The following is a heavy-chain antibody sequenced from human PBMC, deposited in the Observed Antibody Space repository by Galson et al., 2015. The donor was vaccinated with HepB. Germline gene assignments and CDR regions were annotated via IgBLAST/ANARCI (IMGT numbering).Heavy chain of an antibody. CDR1: GGTFSSDT. Sequence: SVKVSCKASGGTFSSDTISWVRQAPGQGLEWMGRIIPILGIANYAQKFQGRVTITADKSTSTAYMELSSLRSEDTAVYYCARVGYCSSTSCQSYYYYYGMDVWGQGTTVTVSS. V-gene: IGHV1-69*02. J-gene: IGHJ6*02. CDR2: IIPILGIA. D-gene: IGHD2-2*01. CDR3: ARVGYCSSTSCQSYYYYYGMDV.